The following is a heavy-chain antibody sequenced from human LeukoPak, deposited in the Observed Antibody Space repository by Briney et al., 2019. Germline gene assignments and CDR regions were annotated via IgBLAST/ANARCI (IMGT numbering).Heavy chain of an antibody. J-gene: IGHJ4*02. V-gene: IGHV1-69*13. CDR3: AREAYDSSGYRNYYFDY. CDR2: IIPIFGTA. Sequence: SVKVSCKASGGTFSSYAISWVRQAPGQGLEWMGGIIPIFGTANYAQKFQGRVTVTADESTSTAYMELSSLRSEDTAVYYCAREAYDSSGYRNYYFDYWGQGTLVTVSS. D-gene: IGHD3-22*01. CDR1: GGTFSSYA.